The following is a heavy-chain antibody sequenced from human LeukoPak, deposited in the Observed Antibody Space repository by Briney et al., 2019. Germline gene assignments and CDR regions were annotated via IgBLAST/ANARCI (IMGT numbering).Heavy chain of an antibody. V-gene: IGHV3-23*05. J-gene: IGHJ6*02. CDR2: ISDYP. Sequence: PGGSLRLSCVASGFSFNTFALTWVRQAPGKGLEWVSTISDYPHYADSVRGRFTISRDNSRKTVFLQMNSLTPEGAATYYCTKDSQGSYDGFWYGTYGMDVWGQGTTATVSS. D-gene: IGHD3-16*01. CDR3: TKDSQGSYDGFWYGTYGMDV. CDR1: GFSFNTFA.